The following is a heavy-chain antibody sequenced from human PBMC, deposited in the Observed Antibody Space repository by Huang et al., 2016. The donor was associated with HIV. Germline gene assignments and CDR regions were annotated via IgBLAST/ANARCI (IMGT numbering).Heavy chain of an antibody. CDR1: GFTFTSSA. CDR3: AAEFGPGYSSGWFDY. J-gene: IGHJ4*02. V-gene: IGHV1-58*01. CDR2: IVVGSGNT. Sequence: QMQLVRSGPEVKKPGTSVKVPCKASGFTFTSSAVQWVRQARGQRLEWIGWIVVGSGNTNYAQKFQERVTSTREMSTSTAYMELTSLRSWDTAGYYCAAEFGPGYSSGWFDYWGQGTLVTVSS. D-gene: IGHD6-19*01.